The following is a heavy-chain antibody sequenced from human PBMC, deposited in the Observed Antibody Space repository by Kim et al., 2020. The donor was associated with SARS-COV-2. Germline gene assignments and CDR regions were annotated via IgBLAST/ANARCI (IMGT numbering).Heavy chain of an antibody. CDR1: GFTFSSYG. V-gene: IGHV3-30*18. D-gene: IGHD5-12*01. J-gene: IGHJ5*02. CDR2: ISYDGSNK. CDR3: AKESERWLQRGPWFDP. Sequence: GGSLRLSCAASGFTFSSYGMHWVRQAPGKGLEWVAVISYDGSNKYYADSVKGRFTISRDNSKNTLYLQMNSLRAEDTAVYYCAKESERWLQRGPWFDPWGQGTLVTVSS.